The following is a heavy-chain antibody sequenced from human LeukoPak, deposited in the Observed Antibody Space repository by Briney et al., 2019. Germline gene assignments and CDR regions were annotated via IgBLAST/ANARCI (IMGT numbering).Heavy chain of an antibody. D-gene: IGHD6-13*01. Sequence: PSQTLSLTCTVSGGSISSGDYYWNWIRQPPGKGLEWIGYIHYSGTTDYNPFVKSRVTMSVDTSKNQFSLKLTSVTAADTAVYYCAREGVVATGSFDYWGQGTLVTVSS. CDR2: IHYSGTT. CDR3: AREGVVATGSFDY. V-gene: IGHV4-61*08. CDR1: GGSISSGDYY. J-gene: IGHJ4*02.